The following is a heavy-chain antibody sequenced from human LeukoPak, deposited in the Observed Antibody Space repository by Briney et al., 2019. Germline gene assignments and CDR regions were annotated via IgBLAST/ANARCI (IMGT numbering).Heavy chain of an antibody. CDR3: ARDRQQLNWFDP. D-gene: IGHD6-13*01. CDR1: GGSISSSSYY. Sequence: PSETLSLTCTVSGGSISSSSYYWGWIRQPPGKGLEWIGSIYYSGSTYYNPSLKSRVTISVDTSKNQFSLKLSSVTAADTAVYYCARDRQQLNWFDPWGQGTLVTVSS. CDR2: IYYSGST. V-gene: IGHV4-39*07. J-gene: IGHJ5*02.